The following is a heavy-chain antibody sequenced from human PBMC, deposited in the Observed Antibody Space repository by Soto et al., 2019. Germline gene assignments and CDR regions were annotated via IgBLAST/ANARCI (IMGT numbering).Heavy chain of an antibody. Sequence: ASVKVSCKASGYTFNSYDINWVRQATGQGLEWMGWMNPNSGDTGYAQKFQGRVTMTRNTSISTAYMELSSLRSEDTAVYYCARLARELLWFGELLYHDAFDIWGQGTMVTVSS. D-gene: IGHD3-10*01. CDR2: MNPNSGDT. CDR3: ARLARELLWFGELLYHDAFDI. V-gene: IGHV1-8*01. CDR1: GYTFNSYD. J-gene: IGHJ3*02.